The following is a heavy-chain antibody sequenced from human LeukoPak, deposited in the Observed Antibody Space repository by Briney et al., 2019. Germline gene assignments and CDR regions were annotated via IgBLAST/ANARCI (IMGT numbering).Heavy chain of an antibody. Sequence: PGGSLRLSCAASGFTFSSYWMSWVRQAPGKGLEWVANIEQDGSEKYYVDSVKGRFTISRDNAKNSLYLQMNSLRAEDTAVYYCARDQYGGYDPFDYWGQGTLVTVSS. CDR2: IEQDGSEK. J-gene: IGHJ4*02. V-gene: IGHV3-7*01. CDR1: GFTFSSYW. CDR3: ARDQYGGYDPFDY. D-gene: IGHD5-12*01.